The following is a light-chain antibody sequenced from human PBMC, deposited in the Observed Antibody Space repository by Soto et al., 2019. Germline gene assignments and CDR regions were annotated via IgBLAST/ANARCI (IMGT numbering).Light chain of an antibody. J-gene: IGKJ1*01. V-gene: IGKV3D-20*02. Sequence: EVVLTQSPGTLSLSKGERATLSCRASQSVAANYLAWYQQKRGQAPRLLIYGASSRATGIPARFSGGGSGTDFTLTISSLEPEDFAVYYCQQRSDWPWTFGQGTKVDI. CDR2: GAS. CDR1: QSVAANY. CDR3: QQRSDWPWT.